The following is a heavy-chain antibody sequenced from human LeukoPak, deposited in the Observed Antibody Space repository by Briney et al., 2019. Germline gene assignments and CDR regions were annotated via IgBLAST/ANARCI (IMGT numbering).Heavy chain of an antibody. CDR3: ASGSGSYRTPYYYMDV. CDR1: GFTVSSNY. J-gene: IGHJ6*03. D-gene: IGHD3-10*01. Sequence: GGSLRLSCAASGFTVSSNYMSWVREAPGKGLEWVSDMYSGGSTYYADSVKGRFTISRDNSKNTLYLQMKSLRAEDTAVYYCASGSGSYRTPYYYMDVWGTGTTVTVSS. V-gene: IGHV3-53*01. CDR2: MYSGGST.